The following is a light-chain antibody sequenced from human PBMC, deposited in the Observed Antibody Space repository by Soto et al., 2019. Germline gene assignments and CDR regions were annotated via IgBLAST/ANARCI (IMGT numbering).Light chain of an antibody. V-gene: IGKV3-15*01. CDR3: HQYDDWPPYT. CDR1: QSVGNN. CDR2: GAY. J-gene: IGKJ2*01. Sequence: EIEMTQSPATLSLSPGERATVSCRASQSVGNNLAWYQQKSGQAPRLLIYGAYTRAAGVPARFSGTGSGTEFTLTISSLQSEDFAVYYCHQYDDWPPYTFGQGTKFEFK.